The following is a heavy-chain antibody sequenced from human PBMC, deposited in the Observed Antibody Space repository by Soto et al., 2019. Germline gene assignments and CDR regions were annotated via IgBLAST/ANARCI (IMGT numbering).Heavy chain of an antibody. Sequence: GGSLRLSCAASGFTVSSNYMSWVRQAPGKGLEWVSVIYSGGSTYYADSVKGRFTISRDNSKNTLYLQMNSLRAEDTAVYYCAGAGDYYYYYMDVWGKGTTVTVSS. V-gene: IGHV3-66*01. CDR2: IYSGGST. J-gene: IGHJ6*03. CDR1: GFTVSSNY. CDR3: AGAGDYYYYYMDV.